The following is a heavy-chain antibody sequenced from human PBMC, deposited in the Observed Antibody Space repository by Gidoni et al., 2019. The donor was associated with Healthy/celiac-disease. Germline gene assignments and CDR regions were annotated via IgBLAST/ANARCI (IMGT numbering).Heavy chain of an antibody. J-gene: IGHJ4*02. Sequence: QLQLQESGPGLVKPSETLSLTCTVSGGSIRSSSYYWGWIRQPPGKGLEWIGSIYYSGSTYYNPSRKSRVTISVDTSKNQFSLKLSSVTAADTAVYYCASSSSSWWTYYFDYWGQGTLVTVSS. D-gene: IGHD6-13*01. CDR1: GGSIRSSSYY. CDR3: ASSSSSWWTYYFDY. CDR2: IYYSGST. V-gene: IGHV4-39*01.